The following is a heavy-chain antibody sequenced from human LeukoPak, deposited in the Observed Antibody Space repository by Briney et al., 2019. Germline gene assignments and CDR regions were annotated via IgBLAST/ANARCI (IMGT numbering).Heavy chain of an antibody. CDR2: VSAYNGDT. CDR1: GYTFTNYG. J-gene: IGHJ4*02. CDR3: ARDNPYYYLY. Sequence: ASVKVSCKASGYTFTNYGISWLRQAPGQGLEWMGWVSAYNGDTKYLQSLQGRVTMTTDTSTSTAYMELRSPRSDDTAVYFCARDNPYYYLYWGQGTLVTVSS. V-gene: IGHV1-18*01. D-gene: IGHD3-16*01.